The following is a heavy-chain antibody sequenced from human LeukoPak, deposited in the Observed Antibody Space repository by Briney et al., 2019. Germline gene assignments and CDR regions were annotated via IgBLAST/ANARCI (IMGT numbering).Heavy chain of an antibody. CDR2: ISWNSGSI. V-gene: IGHV3-9*01. CDR3: AKDMSGVSAAFDI. J-gene: IGHJ3*02. CDR1: GFTFDDYA. Sequence: TGRSLRLSCAASGFTFDDYAMHWVRQAPGKGLEWVSGISWNSGSIGYADSVKGRFTISRDNAKNSLYLQMNSLRAEDTALYYCAKDMSGVSAAFDIWGQGTMVTVSS.